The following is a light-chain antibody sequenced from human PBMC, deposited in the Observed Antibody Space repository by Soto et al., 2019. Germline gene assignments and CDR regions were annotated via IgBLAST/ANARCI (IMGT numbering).Light chain of an antibody. CDR3: QQTYNAPRT. CDR2: AAS. V-gene: IGKV1-39*01. J-gene: IGKJ3*01. Sequence: DIQMTQSPSSLSASVGDRVTITCRASESISAYLNWYQQKPGKAPNLLIYAASNLQNGVPSRFSGSGSGTDFTLTVISLQHEDFATYYCQQTYNAPRTFGPGTKVDIK. CDR1: ESISAY.